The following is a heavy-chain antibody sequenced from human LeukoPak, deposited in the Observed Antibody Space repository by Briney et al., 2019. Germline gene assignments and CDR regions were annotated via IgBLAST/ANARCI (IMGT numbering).Heavy chain of an antibody. Sequence: SETLSLTCTVSGGSISSYYWSWIRQPAGKGLEWIGRIYTSGSTNYNPSLKSRVTMSVDTSKNQFSLKLSSVTAADTAVYYCAREIAAAGTRDYYYYYGMDVWGQGTTVTVSS. CDR1: GGSISSYY. D-gene: IGHD6-13*01. CDR3: AREIAAAGTRDYYYYYGMDV. CDR2: IYTSGST. J-gene: IGHJ6*02. V-gene: IGHV4-4*07.